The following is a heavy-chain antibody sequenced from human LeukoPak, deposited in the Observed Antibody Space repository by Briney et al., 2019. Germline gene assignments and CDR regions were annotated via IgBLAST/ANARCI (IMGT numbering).Heavy chain of an antibody. Sequence: SETLSLTCAVYGGSFSGYYWSWFRQPPGKGLEWIGEINHSGSTNYNPSPKSRVTISVDTSKNQFSLKLSSVTAADTAVYYCAREAPRPYCGGDCYFWWFDPWGQGTLVTVSS. J-gene: IGHJ5*02. CDR2: INHSGST. D-gene: IGHD2-21*02. CDR3: AREAPRPYCGGDCYFWWFDP. CDR1: GGSFSGYY. V-gene: IGHV4-34*01.